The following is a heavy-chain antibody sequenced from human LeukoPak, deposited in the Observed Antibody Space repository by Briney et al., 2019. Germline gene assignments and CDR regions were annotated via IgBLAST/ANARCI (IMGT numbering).Heavy chain of an antibody. CDR3: ARDFEAHDLRPIGY. J-gene: IGHJ4*02. CDR2: ISYGGDNK. V-gene: IGHV3-30*01. Sequence: PGGSLRLSCAASGFTFSSYAMHWVRQAPGKVLEWVAVISYGGDNKYYADSVKGRFTISRDNSKNTLYLQMNSLRAEDAAVYYCARDFEAHDLRPIGYWGQGTLVTVSS. CDR1: GFTFSSYA. D-gene: IGHD3-3*01.